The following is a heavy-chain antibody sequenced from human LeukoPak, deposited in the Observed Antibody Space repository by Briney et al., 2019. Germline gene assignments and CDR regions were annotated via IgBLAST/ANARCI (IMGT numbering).Heavy chain of an antibody. D-gene: IGHD2-15*01. J-gene: IGHJ5*02. Sequence: GWSLRLSCAASGFTCSSYGMHGLRDAPGKGLEGAAIISYDGSNKYYADSVKGRFTISRDNSKNTLYLQMNSMRAEDTAVYYCAKVRRGYCSGGSCYSWFEPWGQGTLVTVSS. CDR2: ISYDGSNK. CDR3: AKVRRGYCSGGSCYSWFEP. V-gene: IGHV3-30*18. CDR1: GFTCSSYG.